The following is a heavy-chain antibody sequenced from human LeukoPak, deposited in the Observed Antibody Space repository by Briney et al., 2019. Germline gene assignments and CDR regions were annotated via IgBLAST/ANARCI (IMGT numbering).Heavy chain of an antibody. Sequence: GGSLRLSCAASGFAFSSYAMTWVRQAPGKGLEWVSAISGSGGSTYYADSVTGRFTISRDNSKNTLYLQMNSLRAEDTAVYYCAKSPGYFDSSRRYSRYWGQGTLVTVSS. V-gene: IGHV3-23*01. CDR2: ISGSGGST. D-gene: IGHD3-22*01. J-gene: IGHJ4*02. CDR1: GFAFSSYA. CDR3: AKSPGYFDSSRRYSRY.